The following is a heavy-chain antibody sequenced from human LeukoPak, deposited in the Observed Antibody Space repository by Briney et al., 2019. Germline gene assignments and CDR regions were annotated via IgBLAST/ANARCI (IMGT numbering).Heavy chain of an antibody. D-gene: IGHD3-10*01. J-gene: IGHJ4*02. CDR2: TIPIFAMA. Sequence: SVKVSCKASGGTFSNYAIIWVRQAPGQGLEWMGETIPIFAMANYAQKFQGRVTITADKSTNTAYMELSSLRSEDTAVYYCARDLRSYFDGIDYWGQGTLVTVSS. CDR3: ARDLRSYFDGIDY. CDR1: GGTFSNYA. V-gene: IGHV1-69*17.